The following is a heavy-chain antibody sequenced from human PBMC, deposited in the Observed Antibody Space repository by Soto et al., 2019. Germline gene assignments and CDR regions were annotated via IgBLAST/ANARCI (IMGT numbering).Heavy chain of an antibody. CDR3: AREGIQLTTIHYYYYGMDV. Sequence: PGGALRLSCAASGFTFSSYAMHWVRQAPGKGLEWVAVISYDGSNKYYADSVKGRFTISRDNSKNTLYLQMNSLRPEDTAVYYCAREGIQLTTIHYYYYGMDVWGQGTTVTVSS. J-gene: IGHJ6*02. V-gene: IGHV3-30-3*01. D-gene: IGHD5-18*01. CDR2: ISYDGSNK. CDR1: GFTFSSYA.